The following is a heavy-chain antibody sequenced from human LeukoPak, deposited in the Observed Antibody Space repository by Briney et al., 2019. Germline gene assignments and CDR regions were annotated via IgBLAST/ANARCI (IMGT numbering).Heavy chain of an antibody. CDR2: MQSTGSS. Sequence: PSETPSLTCTVSAGSISTYHWNWIRKSPEKGLEWIGYMQSTGSSNYNPSFKSRVTISVDMSRNQIVLYLSSVTAADTAVYFCARDKQHSYGRYFDHWGQGILVTVSS. CDR1: AGSISTYH. CDR3: ARDKQHSYGRYFDH. D-gene: IGHD5-18*01. V-gene: IGHV4-59*01. J-gene: IGHJ4*02.